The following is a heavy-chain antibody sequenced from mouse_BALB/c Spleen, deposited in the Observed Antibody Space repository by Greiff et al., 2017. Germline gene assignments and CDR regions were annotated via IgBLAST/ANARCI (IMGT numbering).Heavy chain of an antibody. CDR3: GSNYGAMDY. D-gene: IGHD1-1*01. CDR1: GYTFTSYW. CDR2: INPSTGYT. V-gene: IGHV1-7*01. J-gene: IGHJ4*01. Sequence: QVHVKQSGAELAKPGASVKMSCKASGYTFTSYWMHWVKQRPGQGLEWIGYINPSTGYTEYNQKFKDKATLTADKSSSTAYMQLSSLTSEDSAVYYCGSNYGAMDYWGQGTSVTVSS.